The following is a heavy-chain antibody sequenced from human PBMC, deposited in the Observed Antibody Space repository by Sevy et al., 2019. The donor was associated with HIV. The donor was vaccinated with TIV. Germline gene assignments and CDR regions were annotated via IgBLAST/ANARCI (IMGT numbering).Heavy chain of an antibody. Sequence: GGSLRLSCAASGFAFSSYAMHWVRQAPGKGLEWVAVISYDGSNKYYADSVKGRFTIARDNSKSTLYQQMNSLRAEDTAVYYCAREGGYCSGGSCYSYAFDIWGQGTMVTVSS. V-gene: IGHV3-30-3*01. J-gene: IGHJ3*02. CDR1: GFAFSSYA. CDR2: ISYDGSNK. CDR3: AREGGYCSGGSCYSYAFDI. D-gene: IGHD2-15*01.